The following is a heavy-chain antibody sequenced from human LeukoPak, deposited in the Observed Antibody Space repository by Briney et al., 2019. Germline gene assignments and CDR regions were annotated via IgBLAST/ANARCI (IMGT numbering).Heavy chain of an antibody. CDR1: GFTFSSYS. J-gene: IGHJ4*02. CDR3: ARAPSVRDYYDSSGPVDY. D-gene: IGHD3-22*01. CDR2: ISSSSSYI. V-gene: IGHV3-21*01. Sequence: PGGSLRLSCAASGFTFSSYSMNWVRQAPGKGLEWVSSISSSSSYIYYADSVKGRFTISRDNAKNSLYLQMNSLRAEDTAVYYCARAPSVRDYYDSSGPVDYWGQGTLVTVSS.